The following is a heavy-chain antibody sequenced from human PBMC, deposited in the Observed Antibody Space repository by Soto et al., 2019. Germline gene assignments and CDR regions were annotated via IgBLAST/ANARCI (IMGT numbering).Heavy chain of an antibody. Sequence: QVQLVQSGSEVKKPGASVKVSCEASGYTFTDYAIHWVRQAPGQGLEWMGWINTGNGNTKYSQKFQGRVTITRDTSATTAYMELSSLTSEDTAIFYCARGGYGDCGGGRAFNLWGQGTMVTVSS. D-gene: IGHD4-17*01. CDR2: INTGNGNT. J-gene: IGHJ3*01. CDR1: GYTFTDYA. CDR3: ARGGYGDCGGGRAFNL. V-gene: IGHV1-3*04.